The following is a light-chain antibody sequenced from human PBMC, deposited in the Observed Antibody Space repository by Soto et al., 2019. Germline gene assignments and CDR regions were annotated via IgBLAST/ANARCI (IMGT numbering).Light chain of an antibody. CDR3: SSYTGSSTRV. CDR2: EVN. Sequence: QSVLTQPASVSGSPGQSITISCTGSNSDVGGYNYVSWYQQHPGRAPNVMIFEVNNRPSGVSNRFSGPKSGNTASLTISGLQAEDEADYYCSSYTGSSTRVCGTGTKVTVL. V-gene: IGLV2-14*01. CDR1: NSDVGGYNY. J-gene: IGLJ1*01.